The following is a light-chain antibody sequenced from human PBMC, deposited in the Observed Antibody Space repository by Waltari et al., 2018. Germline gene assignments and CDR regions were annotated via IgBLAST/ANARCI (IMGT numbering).Light chain of an antibody. Sequence: SSELTQDPAVSVALGQTVSITCQGDSLSRHYASWYQQRPGQAPILILYGQDNRPSGIPDRFSGSTSGNTASLTITGALAEDEADYYCLSRDTTSTRVFGGGTRLTV. CDR1: SLSRHY. V-gene: IGLV3-19*01. CDR3: LSRDTTSTRV. J-gene: IGLJ3*02. CDR2: GQD.